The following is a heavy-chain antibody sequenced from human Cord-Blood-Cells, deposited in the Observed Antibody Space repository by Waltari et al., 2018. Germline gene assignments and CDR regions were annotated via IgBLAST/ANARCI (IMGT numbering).Heavy chain of an antibody. CDR3: ARGTPLTGDDY. D-gene: IGHD7-27*01. V-gene: IGHV4-31*03. CDR2: IYYSGST. J-gene: IGHJ4*02. CDR1: GGSISSGGYY. Sequence: QVQLQESGPGLVKPSQTLSLTCTVSGGSISSGGYYWSWIRQHPGKGLEWIGYIYYSGSTYCNPSLKGRVTISVDTSKNQFSLKLSSVTAADTAVYYCARGTPLTGDDYWGQGTLVAVSS.